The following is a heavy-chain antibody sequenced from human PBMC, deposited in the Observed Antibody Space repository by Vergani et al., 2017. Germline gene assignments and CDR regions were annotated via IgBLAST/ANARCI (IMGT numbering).Heavy chain of an antibody. J-gene: IGHJ5*02. Sequence: QVQLVQSGAEVKKPGASVKVSCKASGYTFTSYYMHWVRQAPGQGLEWMGIINPSGGSTSYAQKFQGRVTMTRDTSTSTVYMELSSLGSEDTAVYYCARAWVAAAGTLDPWGQGTLVTVSS. V-gene: IGHV1-46*03. D-gene: IGHD6-13*01. CDR1: GYTFTSYY. CDR2: INPSGGST. CDR3: ARAWVAAAGTLDP.